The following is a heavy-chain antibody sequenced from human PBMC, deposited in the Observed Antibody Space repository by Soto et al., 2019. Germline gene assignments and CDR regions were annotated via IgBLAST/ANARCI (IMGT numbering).Heavy chain of an antibody. CDR2: INHSGST. D-gene: IGHD6-13*01. J-gene: IGHJ4*02. CDR3: ARLGRQLFFRYFDY. CDR1: GGSFSGYY. Sequence: SETLSLTCAVYGGSFSGYYWSWIRQPPGKGLEWIGEINHSGSTNYNPSLKSRVTISVDTSKNQFSLKLSSVTAADTAVYYCARLGRQLFFRYFDYWGQGTLATVSS. V-gene: IGHV4-34*01.